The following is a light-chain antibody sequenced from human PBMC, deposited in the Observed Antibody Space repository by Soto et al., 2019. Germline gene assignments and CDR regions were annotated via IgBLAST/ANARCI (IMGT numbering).Light chain of an antibody. V-gene: IGLV1-44*01. CDR2: SND. Sequence: SLVPQSPPSSVTPGPRVTNSFFGKNSQTRINPVNWYQQLPGTAPKLLIYSNDQRPSGVPDRFSGSKSGTSASLAISGLQSDDDADYYCAAWDDSLNGLFVFGTG. J-gene: IGLJ1*01. CDR1: NSQTRINP. CDR3: AAWDDSLNGLFV.